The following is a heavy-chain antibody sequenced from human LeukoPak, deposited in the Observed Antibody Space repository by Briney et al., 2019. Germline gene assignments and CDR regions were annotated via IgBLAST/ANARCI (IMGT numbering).Heavy chain of an antibody. J-gene: IGHJ4*02. CDR1: GYTFTSYG. D-gene: IGHD3-22*01. V-gene: IGHV1-18*01. CDR2: ISAYNGNT. Sequence: GASVKVSCKASGYTFTSYGISWVRQAPGQGLEWMGWISAYNGNTNYAQKLRGRVTMTTDTSTSTAYMELRSLRSDDTAVYYCARAEDDYYDSSGYYLLDYFDYWGQGTLVTVSS. CDR3: ARAEDDYYDSSGYYLLDYFDY.